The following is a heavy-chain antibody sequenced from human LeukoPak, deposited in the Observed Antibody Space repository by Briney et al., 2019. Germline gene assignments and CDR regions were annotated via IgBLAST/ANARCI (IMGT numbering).Heavy chain of an antibody. CDR1: GFTFSSYA. D-gene: IGHD6-19*01. CDR2: INHSGST. Sequence: GSLRLSCAASGFTFSSYAMSWIRQPPGKGLEWIGEINHSGSTNYNPSLKSRVTISVDTSKNQFSLKLSSVTAADTAVYYCARVYSSGWYLFDYWGQGTLVTVSS. J-gene: IGHJ4*02. CDR3: ARVYSSGWYLFDY. V-gene: IGHV4-34*01.